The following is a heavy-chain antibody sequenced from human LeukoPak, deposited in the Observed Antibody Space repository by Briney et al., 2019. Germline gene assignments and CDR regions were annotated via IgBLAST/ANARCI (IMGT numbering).Heavy chain of an antibody. J-gene: IGHJ4*02. D-gene: IGHD5-24*01. CDR1: GYTFTVYY. CDR2: INPNSGGT. Sequence: ASVKVSCKASGYTFTVYYMHWVRQAPGQGLEWMGWINPNSGGTNYAQKFHGRVIMTRDTSISTAYMELSRLRSDDTAVYYCAASGDGYNQQPTAYWGQGTLVTVSS. CDR3: AASGDGYNQQPTAY. V-gene: IGHV1-2*02.